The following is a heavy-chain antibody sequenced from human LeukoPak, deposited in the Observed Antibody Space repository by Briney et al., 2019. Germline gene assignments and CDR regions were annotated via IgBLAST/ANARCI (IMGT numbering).Heavy chain of an antibody. J-gene: IGHJ3*02. CDR1: GGTFSSYA. V-gene: IGHV1-69*06. D-gene: IGHD6-19*01. Sequence: ASVKVSCKASGGTFSSYAISWVRQAPGQGLEWMGGIIPIFGTANYAQKFQGRVTITADKSTSTAYMELSSLRSEDTAVYYCARDWAVADLRSLKEDAFDIWGQGTMVTVSS. CDR2: IIPIFGTA. CDR3: ARDWAVADLRSLKEDAFDI.